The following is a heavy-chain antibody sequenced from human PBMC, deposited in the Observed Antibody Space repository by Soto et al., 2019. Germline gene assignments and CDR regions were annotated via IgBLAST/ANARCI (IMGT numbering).Heavy chain of an antibody. Sequence: PSETLSLTCTVSGGSISSDDYYWSWIRQPPGKGLEWIAYMYYSGSTYYNPSLKSRVTISVDTSKNQFSLKLSSVTAADTAVYYCARVFGFGGMDVWGQGTTVTVSS. D-gene: IGHD3-10*01. J-gene: IGHJ6*02. V-gene: IGHV4-30-4*01. CDR3: ARVFGFGGMDV. CDR2: MYYSGST. CDR1: GGSISSDDYY.